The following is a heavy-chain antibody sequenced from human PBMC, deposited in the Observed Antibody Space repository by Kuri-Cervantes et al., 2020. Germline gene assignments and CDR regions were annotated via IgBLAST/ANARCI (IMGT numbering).Heavy chain of an antibody. V-gene: IGHV3-21*04. J-gene: IGHJ3*02. Sequence: LSLTCAASGFTFSNAWMSWVRQAPGKGLEWVSSISSSSSYIYYADSVKGRFTISRDNAKNSLYLQMNSLRAEDTALYYCAKVSGQWLLLGAFDIWGQGTMVTVSS. D-gene: IGHD6-19*01. CDR1: GFTFSNAW. CDR3: AKVSGQWLLLGAFDI. CDR2: ISSSSSYI.